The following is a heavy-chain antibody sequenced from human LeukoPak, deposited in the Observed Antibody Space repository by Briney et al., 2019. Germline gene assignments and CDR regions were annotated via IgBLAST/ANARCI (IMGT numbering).Heavy chain of an antibody. V-gene: IGHV1-2*02. CDR2: INPNNGDT. CDR3: ARVQGYCSDGKCLF. Sequence: ASVKVSCEASGYSFTGYHIHWVRQAPGQGLEWMGWINPNNGDTKYTQKFNDRVTMTRDTSINTAYMELNRLTSDDTAVYYCARVQGYCSDGKCLFWGQGTLINVSS. J-gene: IGHJ4*02. D-gene: IGHD2-15*01. CDR1: GYSFTGYH.